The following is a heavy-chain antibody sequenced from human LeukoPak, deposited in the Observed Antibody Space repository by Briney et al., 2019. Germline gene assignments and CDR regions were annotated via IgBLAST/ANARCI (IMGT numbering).Heavy chain of an antibody. CDR3: ARSLRFGELPFDY. CDR1: GYTLTELS. D-gene: IGHD3-10*01. Sequence: GPVKVSCKVSGYTLTELSMHWVRQAPGKGLEWMGGFDPEDGETIYAQKFQGRVTMTEDTSTDTAYMELSSLRSEDRAVYYCARSLRFGELPFDYWGQGTVVTVSS. J-gene: IGHJ4*02. V-gene: IGHV1-24*01. CDR2: FDPEDGET.